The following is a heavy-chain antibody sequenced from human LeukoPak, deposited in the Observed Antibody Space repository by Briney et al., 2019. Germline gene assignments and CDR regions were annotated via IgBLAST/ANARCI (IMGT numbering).Heavy chain of an antibody. CDR1: GGSISSSSYY. CDR3: ARQLGYCSSTSCYADKVDY. V-gene: IGHV4-39*01. Sequence: SETLSLTCTVSGGSISSSSYYWGWIRQPPGKGLEWIGSIYYSGSTHYNPSLKSRVTISVDTSKNQFSLKLSSVTAADTAVYYCARQLGYCSSTSCYADKVDYWGQGALVTVSS. CDR2: IYYSGST. D-gene: IGHD2-2*01. J-gene: IGHJ4*02.